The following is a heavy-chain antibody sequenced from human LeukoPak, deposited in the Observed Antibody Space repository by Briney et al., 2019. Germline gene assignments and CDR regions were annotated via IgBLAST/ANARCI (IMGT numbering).Heavy chain of an antibody. Sequence: SETLSLTCTVSGYYIRSGHFWGWIRQPPGKGLEWIGSIYYSGSTYYNPSLKSRVTISTDTSKNQFSLKLSSVTAADTAVYYCATTTIRLGYWGQGTLVTVSS. D-gene: IGHD1-26*01. J-gene: IGHJ4*02. CDR1: GYYIRSGHF. CDR3: ATTTIRLGY. V-gene: IGHV4-38-2*02. CDR2: IYYSGST.